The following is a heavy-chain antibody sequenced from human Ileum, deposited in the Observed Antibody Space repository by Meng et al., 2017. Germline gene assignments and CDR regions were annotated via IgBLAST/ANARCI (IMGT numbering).Heavy chain of an antibody. CDR1: GYTFTTCG. Sequence: QVQLVQSGMEVKKPGASVKVSCKPSGYTFTTCGISWVRQAPGQGLEWMGWIDPGNGNRNFAQKFQDRITLTTDTTTTTAYMELRSLRSDDTAIFYCARDRQWVFDYWGQGTLVTVSS. CDR3: ARDRQWVFDY. J-gene: IGHJ4*02. V-gene: IGHV1-18*01. D-gene: IGHD6-19*01. CDR2: IDPGNGNR.